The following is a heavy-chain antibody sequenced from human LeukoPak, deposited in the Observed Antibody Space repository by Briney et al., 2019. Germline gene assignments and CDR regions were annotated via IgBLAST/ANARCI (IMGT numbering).Heavy chain of an antibody. CDR2: IKSKTGGGTT. Sequence: GGSLRLSCAASGFTSSNAWMSWVRQAPGKGLDWVGRIKSKTGGGTTDYAAPVKGRFTISRDDSKNTLYLQMNSLKTEDTAVYYCTTGVVQGFDIWGQGTMVTVSS. D-gene: IGHD3-10*01. CDR3: TTGVVQGFDI. CDR1: GFTSSNAW. J-gene: IGHJ3*02. V-gene: IGHV3-15*01.